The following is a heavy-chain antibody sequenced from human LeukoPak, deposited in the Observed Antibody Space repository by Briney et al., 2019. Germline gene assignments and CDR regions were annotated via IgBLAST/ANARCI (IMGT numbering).Heavy chain of an antibody. CDR2: INHSGST. CDR3: ARDTVAGTPEIDY. CDR1: GGSFSGYY. J-gene: IGHJ4*02. Sequence: PSETLSLTCAVYGGSFSGYYWSWIRQPPGKGLEWIGEINHSGSTNYNPSLKSRVTISVDTSKNQFSLKLSSVTAADTAVYYCARDTVAGTPEIDYWGQGTLVTVSS. D-gene: IGHD6-19*01. V-gene: IGHV4-34*01.